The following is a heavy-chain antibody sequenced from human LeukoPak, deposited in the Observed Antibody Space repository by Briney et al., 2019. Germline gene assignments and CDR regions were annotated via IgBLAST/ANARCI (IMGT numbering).Heavy chain of an antibody. Sequence: SETLSLTCTVSGGSISSGDYYWSWIRQPPGKGLEWIGYIYYSGSTYYNPSLKSRVTISVDTSKNLFSLKLSSVTAADTAVYYCARVLEGGYSYGYYFDYWGQGTLVTVSS. CDR2: IYYSGST. CDR1: GGSISSGDYY. V-gene: IGHV4-30-4*01. D-gene: IGHD5-18*01. J-gene: IGHJ4*02. CDR3: ARVLEGGYSYGYYFDY.